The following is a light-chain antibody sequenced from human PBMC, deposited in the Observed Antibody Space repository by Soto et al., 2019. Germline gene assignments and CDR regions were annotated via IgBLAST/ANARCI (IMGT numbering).Light chain of an antibody. J-gene: IGKJ1*01. CDR2: AAS. V-gene: IGKV1-9*01. CDR1: QGISSY. Sequence: TQSPSFLSASVGDRVTITCRASQGISSYLAWYQQKPGKAPKLLIYAASTLQYGVPSRFSGSGSGTEFTLTISSLQPEDFATYYCQQVNSYPRAFGQGTKVDIK. CDR3: QQVNSYPRA.